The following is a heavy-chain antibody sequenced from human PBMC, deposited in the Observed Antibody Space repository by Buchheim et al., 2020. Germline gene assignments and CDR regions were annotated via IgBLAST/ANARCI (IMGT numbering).Heavy chain of an antibody. CDR3: AFLRATTWYYFDY. Sequence: QLQLQESGPGLVKPSETRSPTCTVSGASISSSSYYWGWIRQPPGKGLEWIWSIYYSGSTYYNPSLKCRVTISVDTSKNQFSLKLGSVTAADTAVYYCAFLRATTWYYFDYWGQGTL. J-gene: IGHJ4*02. CDR1: GASISSSSYY. CDR2: IYYSGST. V-gene: IGHV4-39*01. D-gene: IGHD1-26*01.